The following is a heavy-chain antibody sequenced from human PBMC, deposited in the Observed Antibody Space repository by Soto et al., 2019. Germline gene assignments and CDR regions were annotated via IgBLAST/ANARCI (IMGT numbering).Heavy chain of an antibody. Sequence: EVQLEESGGGLVQPGGSLRLSCAASGFTFGSYWMSWVRQAPGKGLEWLATIKWDASEKKYVDSVKGRFTMSRDNAKNSLYLQMDSLRAEDTAVYYCARDCGYGSGTSVNHDLDCWGHGTLVTVSS. CDR2: IKWDASEK. V-gene: IGHV3-7*01. CDR1: GFTFGSYW. J-gene: IGHJ4*01. D-gene: IGHD3-10*01. CDR3: ARDCGYGSGTSVNHDLDC.